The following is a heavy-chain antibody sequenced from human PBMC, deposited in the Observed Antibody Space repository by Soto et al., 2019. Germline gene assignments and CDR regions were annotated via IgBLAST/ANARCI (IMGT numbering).Heavy chain of an antibody. D-gene: IGHD2-15*01. CDR2: MFHGGTT. V-gene: IGHV4-59*01. Sequence: QVQLQESGPGLVKPSETLSLNCTVSGSITGYYWTWVRQPPGKSLEWIGYMFHGGTTKYNPSLQSRVTLSLDTAKTQFSLSLTSVTAPDTALYHCARERKGFGYIEYWGQGALVTVSS. J-gene: IGHJ4*02. CDR1: GSITGYY. CDR3: ARERKGFGYIEY.